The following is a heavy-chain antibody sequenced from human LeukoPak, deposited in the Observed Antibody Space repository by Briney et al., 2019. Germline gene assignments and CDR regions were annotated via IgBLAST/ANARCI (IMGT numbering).Heavy chain of an antibody. Sequence: PGGSLRLSCAASGFTFSSYAMSWVRQAPGKGLEWVSAISGSGGSTYSADSVKGRFTISRDNSKNTLGLQMNSLRAEDTAVYYCAKVGIVVVPAAHNWFDPWGQGTLVTVSS. CDR3: AKVGIVVVPAAHNWFDP. CDR2: ISGSGGST. V-gene: IGHV3-23*01. J-gene: IGHJ5*02. D-gene: IGHD2-2*01. CDR1: GFTFSSYA.